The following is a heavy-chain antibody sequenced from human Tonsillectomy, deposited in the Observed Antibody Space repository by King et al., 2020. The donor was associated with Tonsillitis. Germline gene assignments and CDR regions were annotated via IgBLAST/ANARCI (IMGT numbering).Heavy chain of an antibody. Sequence: VESGGGLVQPGGSLRLSCAASGFTFSSYWMNWVRQAPGKGLEWVANIRHDGSEKQYVDSVKGRFTISRDNGENSLYLQMNSLRAEDTAVYYCARDQNFHDYGSGTYYDVFDIWRQGTMVTVSS. J-gene: IGHJ3*02. D-gene: IGHD3-10*01. CDR1: GFTFSSYW. V-gene: IGHV3-7*01. CDR2: IRHDGSEK. CDR3: ARDQNFHDYGSGTYYDVFDI.